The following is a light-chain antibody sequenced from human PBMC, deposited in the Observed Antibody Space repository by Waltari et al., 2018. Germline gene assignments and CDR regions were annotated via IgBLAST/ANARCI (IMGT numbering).Light chain of an antibody. J-gene: IGLJ3*02. CDR3: AVWDDSLGGV. CDR2: NDN. V-gene: IGLV1-44*01. Sequence: QSVLTQPPSVSGTPGQRVTISCSGSNSNIGDHSVNWYQQLPGKAPKLLIYNDNQGPSGVPDRFSASKSGTSASLAITGLQSEDEADYYCAVWDDSLGGVFGGGTKLTVL. CDR1: NSNIGDHS.